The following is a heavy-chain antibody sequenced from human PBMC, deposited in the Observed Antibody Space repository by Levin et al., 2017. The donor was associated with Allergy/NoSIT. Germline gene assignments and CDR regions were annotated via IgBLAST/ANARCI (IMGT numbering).Heavy chain of an antibody. Sequence: ASVKVSCKTSGYTFRNYATNWVRQAPGQGLEWMGWISPYNGDTSYAKKFQGRITLTTDTSTSTAYMELTSLRSDDTAVYYCARSWDDGARASFDSWGQGTLVTVSS. CDR3: ARSWDDGARASFDS. V-gene: IGHV1-18*01. D-gene: IGHD4-17*01. CDR1: GYTFRNYA. J-gene: IGHJ4*02. CDR2: ISPYNGDT.